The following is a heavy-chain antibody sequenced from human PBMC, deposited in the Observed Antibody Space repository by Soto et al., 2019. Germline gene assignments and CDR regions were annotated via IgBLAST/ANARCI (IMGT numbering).Heavy chain of an antibody. CDR3: ARAAIMYYYDSSAFDI. CDR2: ISYDGSNK. D-gene: IGHD3-22*01. Sequence: GGSLRLSCASSGFTFSSYAMHWVRQAPGKGLEWVAVISYDGSNKYYADSVKGRFTISRDNSKNTLYLQMNSLRAEDTAVYYCARAAIMYYYDSSAFDIWGQGTMVTVSS. J-gene: IGHJ3*02. CDR1: GFTFSSYA. V-gene: IGHV3-30-3*01.